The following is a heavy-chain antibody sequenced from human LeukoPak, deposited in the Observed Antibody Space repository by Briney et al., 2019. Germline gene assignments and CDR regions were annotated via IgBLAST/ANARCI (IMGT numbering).Heavy chain of an antibody. Sequence: GGSLRLSCVASGFTFSSYGMHWVRQAPGKGLEWVAVIWYDGSNKYYADSVKGRFTISRDNSKNTLYLQMNSLRAEDTAVYYCARDNYYVWGFDYWGQGTLVTVSS. V-gene: IGHV3-33*01. CDR2: IWYDGSNK. CDR1: GFTFSSYG. J-gene: IGHJ4*02. CDR3: ARDNYYVWGFDY. D-gene: IGHD3-10*02.